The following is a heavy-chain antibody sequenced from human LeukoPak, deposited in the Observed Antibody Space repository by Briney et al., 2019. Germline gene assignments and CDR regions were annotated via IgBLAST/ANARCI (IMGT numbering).Heavy chain of an antibody. CDR2: ISGSGGST. J-gene: IGHJ5*02. CDR1: GFTFSSYA. Sequence: GGSLRLSCAASGFTFSSYAMSWVRQAPGKGLEWVSAISGSGGSTYYADSVKGRFAISRDNSKNTLYLQMNSLRAEDTAGYYCAKDRGPYYDSSGYMFDPWGQGTLVTVSS. D-gene: IGHD3-22*01. V-gene: IGHV3-23*01. CDR3: AKDRGPYYDSSGYMFDP.